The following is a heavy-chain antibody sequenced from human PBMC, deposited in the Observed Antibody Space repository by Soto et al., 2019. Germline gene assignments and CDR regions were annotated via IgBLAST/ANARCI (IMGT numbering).Heavy chain of an antibody. J-gene: IGHJ4*02. CDR2: ISGSGSTI. V-gene: IGHV3-23*01. D-gene: IGHD3-22*01. CDR1: GFTFSSYA. Sequence: LRLSCAASGFTFSSYAVSWVRQAPGKGPEWISSISGSGSTIYYADSVKGRFTISRDNSKNTLYLQMSSLRAEDTAVYYCAKVFYYYDSSGYYYFDYWGQGTLVTVSS. CDR3: AKVFYYYDSSGYYYFDY.